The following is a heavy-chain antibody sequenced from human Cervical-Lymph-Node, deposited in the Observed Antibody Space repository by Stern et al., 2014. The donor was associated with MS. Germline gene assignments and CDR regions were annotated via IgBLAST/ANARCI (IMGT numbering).Heavy chain of an antibody. CDR3: ARHDGWLPHY. J-gene: IGHJ4*02. CDR2: IYYSGTT. CDR1: GGSISRSTYY. Sequence: LQESGPGLVKPSETLSLTCSVSGGSISRSTYYWGWIRQPPGKGLEWIGSIYYSGTTYYNPSLKSRATIDTSTNTFSLRLTYVTAADTAVYYCARHDGWLPHYWSQGTLVTVSS. V-gene: IGHV4-39*01. D-gene: IGHD5-12*01.